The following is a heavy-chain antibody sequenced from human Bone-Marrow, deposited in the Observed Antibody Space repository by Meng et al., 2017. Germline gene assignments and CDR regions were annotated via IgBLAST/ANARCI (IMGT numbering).Heavy chain of an antibody. Sequence: GESLKISCAASGFTFSNAWMSWVRQAPGKGLEWVGRIKSKTDGGTTDYAAPVKGRFTISRDDSKNTLYLQMNSLKTEDTAAYYCTTDLWEVGATSVDYYYYYGMDVWGQGTTVTVSS. J-gene: IGHJ6*02. CDR1: GFTFSNAW. D-gene: IGHD1-26*01. CDR2: IKSKTDGGTT. V-gene: IGHV3-15*01. CDR3: TTDLWEVGATSVDYYYYYGMDV.